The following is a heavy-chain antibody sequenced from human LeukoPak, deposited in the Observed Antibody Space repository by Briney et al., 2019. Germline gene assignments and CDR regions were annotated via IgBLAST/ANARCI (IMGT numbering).Heavy chain of an antibody. CDR2: IYYSGYT. J-gene: IGHJ4*02. Sequence: SETLSLTCAVYGGSFSGYYWSWIRQPPGKGLDWIGYIYYSGYTNYNPSLKSRVTISIDTSTNQFSLKLSSVTAADTAVYYCARGYCSSSTCYTPDYWGQGTLVTVSS. CDR1: GGSFSGYY. CDR3: ARGYCSSSTCYTPDY. V-gene: IGHV4-59*01. D-gene: IGHD2-2*02.